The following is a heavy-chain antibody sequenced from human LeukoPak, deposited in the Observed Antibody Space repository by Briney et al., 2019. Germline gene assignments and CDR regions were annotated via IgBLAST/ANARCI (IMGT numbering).Heavy chain of an antibody. CDR1: SYAFTNYG. Sequence: ASVKVSCKASSYAFTNYGITWVRRAPGQGLEWMGWITTKNGKTKYAQIFQSRVTMTIDTSTNTAYLELRSLRSDDPAVYYCARGINFDPLTGYSEGFDYWGQGTQVTVSS. CDR2: ITTKNGKT. V-gene: IGHV1-18*01. D-gene: IGHD3-9*01. CDR3: ARGINFDPLTGYSEGFDY. J-gene: IGHJ4*02.